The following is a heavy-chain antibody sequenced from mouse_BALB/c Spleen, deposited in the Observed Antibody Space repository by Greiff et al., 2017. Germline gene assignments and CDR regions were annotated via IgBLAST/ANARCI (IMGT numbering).Heavy chain of an antibody. CDR3: ASSYALYYYAMDY. V-gene: IGHV14-3*02. Sequence: VQLQQSGAELVKPGASVKLSCTASGFNIKDTYMHWVKQRPEQGLEWIGRIDPANGNTKYDPKFQGKATITADTSSNTAYLQLSSLTSEDTAVYYCASSYALYYYAMDYWGQGTSVTVSS. D-gene: IGHD2-10*02. J-gene: IGHJ4*01. CDR2: IDPANGNT. CDR1: GFNIKDTY.